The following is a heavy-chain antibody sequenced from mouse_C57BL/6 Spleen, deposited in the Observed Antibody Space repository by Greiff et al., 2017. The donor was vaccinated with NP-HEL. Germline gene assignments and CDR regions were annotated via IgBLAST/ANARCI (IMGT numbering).Heavy chain of an antibody. CDR1: GYSFTSYY. V-gene: IGHV1-66*01. CDR2: IYPGSGNT. J-gene: IGHJ2*01. D-gene: IGHD2-1*01. Sequence: QVQLQQSGPELVKPGASVKISCKASGYSFTSYYIHWVKQRPGQGLEWIGWIYPGSGNTKYNEKFKGKATLTADTSSSTAYMQLSSLTSEDSAVYYCAREGGNFHFDYWGQGTTLTVSS. CDR3: AREGGNFHFDY.